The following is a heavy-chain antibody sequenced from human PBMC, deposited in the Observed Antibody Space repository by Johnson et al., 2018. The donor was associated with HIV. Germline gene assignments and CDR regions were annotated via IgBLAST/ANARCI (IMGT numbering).Heavy chain of an antibody. CDR2: IRSDGSNK. V-gene: IGHV3-30*02. CDR1: GFTFSSYG. CDR3: ARGQRASMIVVVDI. D-gene: IGHD3-22*01. J-gene: IGHJ3*02. Sequence: QVQLVESGGGVVQPGGSLRLSCAASGFTFSSYGMHWVRQAPGKGLEWVAFIRSDGSNKYYADSVKGRFTISRDNSKNTLYLQMNSLRTEDTAVYYCARGQRASMIVVVDIWGQGTKVTVSS.